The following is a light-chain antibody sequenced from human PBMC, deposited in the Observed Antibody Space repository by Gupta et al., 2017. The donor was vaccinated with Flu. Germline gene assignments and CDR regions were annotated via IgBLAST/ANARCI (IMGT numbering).Light chain of an antibody. J-gene: IGKJ2*01. CDR1: QTLRESNAYDY. V-gene: IGKV2-28*01. CDR3: RQTLQTPST. Sequence: DSAMTQSTLSLPVTLSEPASISSRSSQTLRESNAYDYLEWYLQKPGQSPQLLIYLGSRRASGVPDRFSGGGSGTDFTLKIRRVEADDVVVYYCRQTLQTPSTFGQGTKLEIK. CDR2: LGS.